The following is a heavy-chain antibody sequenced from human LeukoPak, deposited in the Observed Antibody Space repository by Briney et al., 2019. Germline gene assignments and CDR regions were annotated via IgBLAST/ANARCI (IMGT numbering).Heavy chain of an antibody. V-gene: IGHV4-61*02. CDR2: IYTSGST. CDR1: GGSTSSGSYY. CDR3: ARGGLRVKYYDFWSGYYTH. Sequence: SETLSPTCTVSGGSTSSGSYYWSWIRQPAGKGLEWIGRIYTSGSTNYNPSLKSRVTISVDTSKNQFSLKLSSVTAADTAVYYCARGGLRVKYYDFWSGYYTHWGQGTLVTVSS. D-gene: IGHD3-3*01. J-gene: IGHJ4*02.